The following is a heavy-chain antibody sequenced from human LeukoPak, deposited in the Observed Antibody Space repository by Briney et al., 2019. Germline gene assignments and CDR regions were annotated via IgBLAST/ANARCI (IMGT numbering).Heavy chain of an antibody. Sequence: GGALRLSCAASGFTLSSNYMSWVRQAPGKGLEGVSVIYSGGSTYYADSVKGRFTISRDNPKNTLYLQMNSLRAEDTAVYYCARDGRGYSYGSDYWGQGTLVTVSS. V-gene: IGHV3-66*01. CDR3: ARDGRGYSYGSDY. D-gene: IGHD5-18*01. CDR1: GFTLSSNY. J-gene: IGHJ4*02. CDR2: IYSGGST.